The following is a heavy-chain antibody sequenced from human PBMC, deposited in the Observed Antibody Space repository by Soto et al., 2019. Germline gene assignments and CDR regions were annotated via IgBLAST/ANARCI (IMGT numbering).Heavy chain of an antibody. CDR2: IYYSGST. CDR3: ARLLDGGYKLDY. CDR1: GGSISSSSYY. D-gene: IGHD4-17*01. J-gene: IGHJ4*02. V-gene: IGHV4-39*01. Sequence: PSETLSLTCTVSGGSISSSSYYWGWIRQPPGKGLEWIGSIYYSGSTYYNPSLKSRVTISVDTSKNQFSLKLSSVTAADTAVYYCARLLDGGYKLDYWGQGTLVTVSS.